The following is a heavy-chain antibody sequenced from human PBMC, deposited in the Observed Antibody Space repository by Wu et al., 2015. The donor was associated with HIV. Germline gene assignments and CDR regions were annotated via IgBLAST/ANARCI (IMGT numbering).Heavy chain of an antibody. CDR2: INPNSGGT. D-gene: IGHD6-6*01. V-gene: IGHV1-2*02. CDR3: ARTITYLDYNISSSYYYYYMDV. CDR1: GYTFTDHY. J-gene: IGHJ6*03. Sequence: QVQLVQSGAEVKKPGASVKVSCKASGYTFTDHYMHWVRQAPGQGLEWMGWINPNSGGTKYTQKFQGRVTMTRDTSISTAYMELSRLRSEDTAVYYCARTITYLDYNISSSYYYYYMDVWGKGTTVTVSS.